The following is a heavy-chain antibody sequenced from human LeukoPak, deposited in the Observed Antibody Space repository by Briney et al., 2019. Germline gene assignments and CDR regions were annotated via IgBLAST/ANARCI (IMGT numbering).Heavy chain of an antibody. CDR2: ISASGGAT. D-gene: IGHD4-17*01. CDR3: AKDKYTWGDNGDPLDF. Sequence: PGGSLRLSCAASKFTFSSYAMNWVRQAPGQGLERVSGISASGGATYYADSVKGRFIISRDNSKSTVSLLMNSLTAEDTAIYYCAKDKYTWGDNGDPLDFWGQGTLVSVSS. J-gene: IGHJ4*02. V-gene: IGHV3-23*01. CDR1: KFTFSSYA.